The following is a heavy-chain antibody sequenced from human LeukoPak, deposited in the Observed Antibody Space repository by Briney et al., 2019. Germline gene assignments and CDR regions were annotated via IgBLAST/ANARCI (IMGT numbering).Heavy chain of an antibody. J-gene: IGHJ4*02. CDR2: ISGSGGST. D-gene: IGHD3-10*01. CDR3: AKDRVTRFGPQSIDY. V-gene: IGHV3-23*01. CDR1: GFTFSSYA. Sequence: PGGSLRLSFAASGFTFSSYAMSWFRQAPGKGLDWVSAISGSGGSTYYADSVKGRFTISRDNSKNTLYLQMNSLRAEDTAVYYCAKDRVTRFGPQSIDYWGQGTLVTVSS.